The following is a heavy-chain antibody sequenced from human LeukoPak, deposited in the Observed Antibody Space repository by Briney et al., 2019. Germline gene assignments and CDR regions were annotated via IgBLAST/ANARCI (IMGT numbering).Heavy chain of an antibody. J-gene: IGHJ4*02. V-gene: IGHV3-48*01. D-gene: IGHD3-9*01. CDR1: GFTFNTYS. CDR2: ISGDSRTI. Sequence: PGGSLRLSCAASGFTFNTYSMIWVRQAPGKGLEWLSDISGDSRTIYYPDSVKGRFTISRDNAKNSLYLQLISLRAEDTAVYYCAKGDGGAWRYFDWLLDYWGQGTLVTVSS. CDR3: AKGDGGAWRYFDWLLDY.